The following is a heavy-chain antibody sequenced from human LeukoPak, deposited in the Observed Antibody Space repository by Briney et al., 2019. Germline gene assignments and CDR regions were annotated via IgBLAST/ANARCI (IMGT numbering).Heavy chain of an antibody. D-gene: IGHD2/OR15-2a*01. CDR3: AEGTDRISSPGSWFGP. CDR1: GGSITSHS. V-gene: IGHV4-59*11. CDR2: IFYTGHT. Sequence: SETLSLTCTVSGGSITSHSWSWIRQPPGKGLEWIGYIFYTGHTNYNPSLRSRVTISVDTSKTQFSLRLTSVAAADTAVYFCAEGTDRISSPGSWFGPWGQGTLVTVSS. J-gene: IGHJ5*01.